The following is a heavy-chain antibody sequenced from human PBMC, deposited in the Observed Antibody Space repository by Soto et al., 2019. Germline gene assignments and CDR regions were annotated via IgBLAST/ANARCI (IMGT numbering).Heavy chain of an antibody. CDR1: GGSISSSSYY. J-gene: IGHJ4*02. CDR2: IYYSGST. CDR3: ARRNSAAAGPFDY. V-gene: IGHV4-39*01. Sequence: SETLSLTCTVSGGSISSSSYYWGWIRQPPGKGLEWIGSIYYSGSTYYNPSLKSRVTISVDTSKNQFSLKLSSVTAADTAVYYCARRNSAAAGPFDYWGQGTLVTVSS. D-gene: IGHD6-13*01.